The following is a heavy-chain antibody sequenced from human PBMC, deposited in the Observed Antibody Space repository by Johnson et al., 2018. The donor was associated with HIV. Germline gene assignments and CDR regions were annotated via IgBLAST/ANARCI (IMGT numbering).Heavy chain of an antibody. CDR3: ARDQVVEMATIIGDDAFDI. V-gene: IGHV3-30-3*01. J-gene: IGHJ3*02. CDR2: ISYDGSNK. CDR1: GFTFSSYA. Sequence: QVQLVESGGGVVQPGRSLRLSCAASGFTFSSYAMHWVRQAPGKGLEWVAVISYDGSNKYYDDSVKGRFTISRDNSKNTLYLQMNSLRAEDTAVYYCARDQVVEMATIIGDDAFDIWGQGTMVTVSS. D-gene: IGHD5-24*01.